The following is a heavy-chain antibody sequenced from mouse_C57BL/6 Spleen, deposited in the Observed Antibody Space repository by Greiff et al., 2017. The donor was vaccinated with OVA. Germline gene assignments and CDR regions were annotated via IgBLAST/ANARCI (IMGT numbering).Heavy chain of an antibody. J-gene: IGHJ2*01. CDR2: INPNNGGT. V-gene: IGHV1-26*01. Sequence: VQLQQSGPELVKPGASVKISCKASGYTFTDYYMNWVKQSHGKSLEWIGDINPNNGGTSYNQKFKGKATLTVDKSSSTAYMELRSLTSEDSAVYYCARGGNLENFDYWGQGTTLTVSS. CDR3: ARGGNLENFDY. CDR1: GYTFTDYY. D-gene: IGHD2-1*01.